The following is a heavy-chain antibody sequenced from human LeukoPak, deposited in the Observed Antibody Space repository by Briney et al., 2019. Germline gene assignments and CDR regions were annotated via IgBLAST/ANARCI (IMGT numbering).Heavy chain of an antibody. CDR1: GFTFSNYA. Sequence: GGSLRLSCAASGFTFSNYAMSWVRQAPGKGLEWVSAITGGGDTTYYADSVKGRFTISRDNSKNTLYLQMNNLRAEDTAIYYCAKAANYDILTGYYHDYWGQGTLVTVSS. V-gene: IGHV3-23*01. CDR2: ITGGGDTT. CDR3: AKAANYDILTGYYHDY. J-gene: IGHJ4*02. D-gene: IGHD3-9*01.